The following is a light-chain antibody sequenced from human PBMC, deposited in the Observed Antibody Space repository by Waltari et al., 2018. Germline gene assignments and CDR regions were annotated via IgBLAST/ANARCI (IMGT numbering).Light chain of an antibody. CDR3: QKYDSAPLT. J-gene: IGKJ4*01. CDR2: AAS. Sequence: DIQMTQSPSSLPASVGDRVTITCRASQGITNYLAWYQQRPGKVPKLLIYAASTLHSGVPSRFSGSESGTDFTLTISSLQPEDVGTYYCQKYDSAPLTFGGGTKVEIK. CDR1: QGITNY. V-gene: IGKV1-27*01.